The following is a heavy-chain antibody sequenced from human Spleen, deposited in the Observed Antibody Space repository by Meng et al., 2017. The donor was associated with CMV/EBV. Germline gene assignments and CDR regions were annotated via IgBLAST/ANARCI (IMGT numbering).Heavy chain of an antibody. D-gene: IGHD3-22*01. CDR1: GFTVSSNY. Sequence: GESLKISCAASGFTVSSNYMSWVRQAPGKGLEWVSIIYSGGSKYYADSVKGRFTISRDNSKNTVYLQMNGLRAEDTAVYCCARRKYDSGDYYHHAFDIWGQGTLVTVSS. CDR2: IYSGGSK. J-gene: IGHJ3*02. V-gene: IGHV3-66*02. CDR3: ARRKYDSGDYYHHAFDI.